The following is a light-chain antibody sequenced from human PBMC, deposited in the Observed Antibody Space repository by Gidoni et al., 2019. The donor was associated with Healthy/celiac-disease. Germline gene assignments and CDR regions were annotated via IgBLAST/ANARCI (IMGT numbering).Light chain of an antibody. Sequence: ELVMTQSPATLSVSPGERATLSCRASQSVSSNLAWYQQKPGQAPRLLIYGASTRATGIPARFSGSGSGTEFPFTISSLQSEDFAVYYCQQYNNWPPLTFGGGTKVEIK. CDR3: QQYNNWPPLT. CDR2: GAS. J-gene: IGKJ4*01. CDR1: QSVSSN. V-gene: IGKV3-15*01.